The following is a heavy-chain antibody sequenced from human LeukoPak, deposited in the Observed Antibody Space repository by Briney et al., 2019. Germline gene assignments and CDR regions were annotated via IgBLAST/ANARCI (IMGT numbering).Heavy chain of an antibody. Sequence: GGSLRLSCAASGFTFSSDAMHWVRQAPGKGLEWVAVISYDGSNKEYADSVKGRFIISRDNSKNTLYLQMNTLRAEDTAVYYCARARGLKGVAAAGHLDYWGQGILVIISS. CDR2: ISYDGSNK. J-gene: IGHJ4*02. CDR1: GFTFSSDA. D-gene: IGHD6-13*01. V-gene: IGHV3-30*04. CDR3: ARARGLKGVAAAGHLDY.